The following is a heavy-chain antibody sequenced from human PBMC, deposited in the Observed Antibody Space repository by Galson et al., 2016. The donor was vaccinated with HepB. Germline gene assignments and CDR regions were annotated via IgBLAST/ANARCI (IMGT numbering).Heavy chain of an antibody. D-gene: IGHD3-16*01. CDR3: GEHGGFDY. CDR1: GFSFSNSG. V-gene: IGHV3-23*01. J-gene: IGHJ4*02. Sequence: SLRLSCAASGFSFSNSGMSWVRQAPGRGLEWVSGITRSGDATHHADFVKGRFTISRDNSKNTLYLYMNNLTAGDTAIYYCGEHGGFDYWGQGALVTVSS. CDR2: ITRSGDAT.